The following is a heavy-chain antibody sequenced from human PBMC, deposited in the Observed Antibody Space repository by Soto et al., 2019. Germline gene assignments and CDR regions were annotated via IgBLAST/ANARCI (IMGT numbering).Heavy chain of an antibody. CDR1: GFTFSSYA. D-gene: IGHD6-19*01. CDR3: ASALRIAVAGPDY. J-gene: IGHJ4*02. V-gene: IGHV3-30-3*01. CDR2: ISYDGSNK. Sequence: QVQLVESGGGVVQPGRSLRLSCAASGFTFSSYAMHWVRQAPGKGLEWVAVISYDGSNKYYADSVKGRFTISRDNSKYTLYLQMNSLRAEDTAVYYCASALRIAVAGPDYWGQGTLVTVSS.